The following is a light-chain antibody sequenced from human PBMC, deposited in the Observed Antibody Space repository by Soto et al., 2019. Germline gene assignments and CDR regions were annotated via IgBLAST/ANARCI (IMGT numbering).Light chain of an antibody. CDR3: QQYNNWPAIT. CDR1: QSVSRN. Sequence: IVMTQSPATLSVSPGERATLSCRASQSVSRNPAWYRQKPGQAPRLLIYGASTRATGIPARFSGSGSGTEFALTISSLQSEDFAVYYCQQYNNWPAITFGQGTRLEIK. CDR2: GAS. J-gene: IGKJ5*01. V-gene: IGKV3D-15*01.